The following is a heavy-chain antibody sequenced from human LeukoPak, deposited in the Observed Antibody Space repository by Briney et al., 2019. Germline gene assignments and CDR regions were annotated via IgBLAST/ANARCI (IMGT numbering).Heavy chain of an antibody. D-gene: IGHD3-22*01. CDR2: ISGSGGST. Sequence: GGSLRLSCAASGFTFSSYAMSWVRQAPGKGLEWVSAISGSGGSTYYADSVKGRFTISRDNSKNTLYLQMSSLRAEDTAVYYCAKYDSSGYYGYFDYWGQGTLVTVSS. CDR3: AKYDSSGYYGYFDY. CDR1: GFTFSSYA. J-gene: IGHJ4*02. V-gene: IGHV3-23*01.